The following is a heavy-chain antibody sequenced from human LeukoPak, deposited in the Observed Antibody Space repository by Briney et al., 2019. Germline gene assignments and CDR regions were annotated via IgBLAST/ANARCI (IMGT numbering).Heavy chain of an antibody. Sequence: GGSLRLSCAASGFTVSSNYMSWVRQAPGKGLEWVSVIYSGVSTYYADSVKGRFTIPRDNSKNTLYLQMNSLRAEDTAVYYCARDTEGSVDYYYMDVWGKGTTVTVSS. CDR3: ARDTEGSVDYYYMDV. CDR2: IYSGVST. J-gene: IGHJ6*03. V-gene: IGHV3-53*01. CDR1: GFTVSSNY.